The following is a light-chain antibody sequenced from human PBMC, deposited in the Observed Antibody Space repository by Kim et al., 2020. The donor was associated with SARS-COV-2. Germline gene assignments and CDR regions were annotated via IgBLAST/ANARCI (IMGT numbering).Light chain of an antibody. CDR2: GEN. CDR3: NSRGSSGNDGL. V-gene: IGLV3-19*01. CDR1: SLSNYF. J-gene: IGLJ3*02. Sequence: SSELTQDPVVSVALGQTVRITCQGDSLSNYFATWYQQKPRQAPVLVVYGENNRPSGIPDRFSGSTSGNTGSLTITGAQAEDEADFYCNSRGSSGNDGLFG.